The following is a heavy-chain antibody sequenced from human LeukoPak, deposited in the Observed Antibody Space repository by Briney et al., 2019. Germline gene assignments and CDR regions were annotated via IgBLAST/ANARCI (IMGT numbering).Heavy chain of an antibody. D-gene: IGHD3-3*01. CDR2: IYYSGST. CDR3: ARDASDFWSGYYIGGHYFDY. V-gene: IGHV4-59*01. J-gene: IGHJ4*02. CDR1: GGSFSGYY. Sequence: KTSETLSLTCAVYGGSFSGYYWSWIRQPPGKGLEWIRYIYYSGSTNYNPSLKSRVTISVDTSKNQFSLKLSSVTAADTAVYYCARDASDFWSGYYIGGHYFDYWGQGTLVTVSS.